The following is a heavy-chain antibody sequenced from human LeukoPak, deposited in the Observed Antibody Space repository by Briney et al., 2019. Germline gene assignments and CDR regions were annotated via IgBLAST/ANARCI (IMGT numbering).Heavy chain of an antibody. CDR3: ARDRYYYDSSGYHPGDYFDY. CDR1: GFTFSSYG. CDR2: IWYDGSNK. D-gene: IGHD3-22*01. J-gene: IGHJ4*02. V-gene: IGHV3-33*01. Sequence: GRSLRLSCAASGFTFSSYGMHWVRQAPGKGLEWVAVIWYDGSNKCYADSVKGRFTISRDNSKNTLYLQMNSLRAEDTAVYYCARDRYYYDSSGYHPGDYFDYWGQGTLVTVSS.